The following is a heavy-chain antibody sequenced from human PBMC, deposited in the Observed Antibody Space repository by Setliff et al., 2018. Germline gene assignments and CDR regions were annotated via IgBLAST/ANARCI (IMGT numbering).Heavy chain of an antibody. V-gene: IGHV1-18*01. J-gene: IGHJ5*02. CDR2: ISAYNGNT. CDR1: GYTFTSYG. D-gene: IGHD1-26*01. Sequence: ASVKVSCKASGYTFTSYGISWVRQAPGQGLEWMGWISAYNGNTNYAQKLQGRVTMTTDTSTSTAYMELRSLRSDDTAVYYCARDVHSGSYLNWFDPWGQGTPVTVSS. CDR3: ARDVHSGSYLNWFDP.